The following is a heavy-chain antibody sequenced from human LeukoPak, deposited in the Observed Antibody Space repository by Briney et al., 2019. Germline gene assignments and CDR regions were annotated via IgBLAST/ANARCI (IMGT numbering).Heavy chain of an antibody. Sequence: SVKVSCKASGGTFSSYAISWVRQAPGQGLEWMGRIIPILGIANYAQKFQGRVTITADKSTSTAYMELSSLRSEDTAVYYCARDYQEGAFDIWGQGTMVTVSS. D-gene: IGHD3-16*02. CDR1: GGTFSSYA. V-gene: IGHV1-69*04. CDR2: IIPILGIA. CDR3: ARDYQEGAFDI. J-gene: IGHJ3*02.